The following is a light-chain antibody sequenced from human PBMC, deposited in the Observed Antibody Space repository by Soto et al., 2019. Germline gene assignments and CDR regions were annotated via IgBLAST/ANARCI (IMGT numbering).Light chain of an antibody. CDR3: SSFAGSNNFPYV. Sequence: QSVLIQPPSASGSPGQSVTISCTGTCSDVGAYDYVSWYQQHPGKAPKLMIYEINKRPSGVPDRFSGSKSGNTASLTVSGLQAEDEADYYCSSFAGSNNFPYVFGTGTKVTVL. J-gene: IGLJ1*01. V-gene: IGLV2-8*01. CDR1: CSDVGAYDY. CDR2: EIN.